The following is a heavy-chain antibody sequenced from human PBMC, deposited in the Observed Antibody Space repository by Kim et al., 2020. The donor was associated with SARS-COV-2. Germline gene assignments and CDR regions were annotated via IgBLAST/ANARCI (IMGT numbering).Heavy chain of an antibody. Sequence: GGSLRLSCAASGFTFSSYGMHWVRQAPGKGLEWVAVIWYDGSNKYYADSVKGRFTISRDNSKNTLYLQMNSLRAEDTAVYYCARELAARGYFDLWGRGTLVTVSS. CDR3: ARELAARGYFDL. V-gene: IGHV3-33*08. D-gene: IGHD6-13*01. J-gene: IGHJ2*01. CDR1: GFTFSSYG. CDR2: IWYDGSNK.